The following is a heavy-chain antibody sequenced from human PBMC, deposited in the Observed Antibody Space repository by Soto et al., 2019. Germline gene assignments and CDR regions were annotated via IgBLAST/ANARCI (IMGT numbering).Heavy chain of an antibody. D-gene: IGHD3-3*01. J-gene: IGHJ5*02. CDR3: ASSRSLRITVFGLVSLFKWFDH. CDR2: IYYSGST. Sequence: PSESLSLTCTVSGGSISSGGYYWSWIRQHPGKGLEWIGYIYYSGSTYYNPSLKSRVTISVDASKNQFSLKLSSVTAADTVVYYCASSRSLRITVFGLVSLFKWFDHLRQGALV. CDR1: GGSISSGGYY. V-gene: IGHV4-31*03.